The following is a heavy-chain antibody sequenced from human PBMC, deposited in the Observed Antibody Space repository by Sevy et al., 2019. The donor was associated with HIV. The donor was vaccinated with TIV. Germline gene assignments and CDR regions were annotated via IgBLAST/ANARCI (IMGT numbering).Heavy chain of an antibody. D-gene: IGHD3-16*01. CDR3: ARAPEENYDYITGSFDY. V-gene: IGHV3-21*01. CDR2: ISISRNHI. Sequence: GGSLRLSCAASGFTFSSYSMNRVRQAPRMGLEWVSSISISRNHIYYAESMKGRFTVSRDNAKNSLYLQMNSLRAEDTAVYYCARAPEENYDYITGSFDYWGQGTLVTVSS. CDR1: GFTFSSYS. J-gene: IGHJ4*02.